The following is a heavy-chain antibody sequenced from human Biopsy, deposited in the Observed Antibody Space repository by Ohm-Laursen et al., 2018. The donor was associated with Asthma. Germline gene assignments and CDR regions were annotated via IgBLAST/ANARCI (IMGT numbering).Heavy chain of an antibody. CDR3: ARAVDYSHYYGIDV. CDR2: ISVYNGNT. V-gene: IGHV1-18*01. J-gene: IGHJ6*02. D-gene: IGHD3-10*01. CDR1: GYTFNSAG. Sequence: ASVKASCKTSGYTFNSAGITWVRQAPGQGLEWMGWISVYNGNTKVAQKLQDRVTMITDTSTSTAYMELRSLRSDDTAVYFCARAVDYSHYYGIDVWSQGTTVTVS.